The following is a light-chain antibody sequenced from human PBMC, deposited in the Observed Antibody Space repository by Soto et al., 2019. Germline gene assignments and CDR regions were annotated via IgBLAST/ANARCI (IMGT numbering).Light chain of an antibody. Sequence: DIQMTQSPSSLSASVGDRVTISCQASQVITNDLNWYQQKPGKAPKLLIYDVFNLKYGVPSSFSGSGSGTDFTLTISSLQPEDIATYYCQQYDDLYTFGQGTKVEI. J-gene: IGKJ2*01. V-gene: IGKV1-33*01. CDR3: QQYDDLYT. CDR1: QVITND. CDR2: DVF.